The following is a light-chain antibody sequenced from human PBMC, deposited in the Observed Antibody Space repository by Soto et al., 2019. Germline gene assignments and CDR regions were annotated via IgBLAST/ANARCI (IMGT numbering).Light chain of an antibody. V-gene: IGKV3-11*01. CDR2: DAS. Sequence: EILLTQSPATLSFSPGERATLSCRASQSVSSYLAWYQQKPGQAPRLLIYDASNRATGIPARFSGSGSGTDFTLTISSLEPEDFAVYYCQQRSNFITFGQGTRLEIK. CDR1: QSVSSY. CDR3: QQRSNFIT. J-gene: IGKJ5*01.